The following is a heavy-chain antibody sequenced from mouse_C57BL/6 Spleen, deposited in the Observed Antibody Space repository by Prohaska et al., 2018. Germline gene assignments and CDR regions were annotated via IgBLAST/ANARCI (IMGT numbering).Heavy chain of an antibody. CDR2: IDPETGGT. V-gene: IGHV1-15*01. J-gene: IGHJ2*01. CDR1: GYTFTDYE. Sequence: GAELVRPGASVTLSCKASGYTFTDYEMHWVKQTPVHGLEWIGAIDPETGGTAYNQKFKGKAILTADKSSSTAYMELRSLTSEDSAVYYCTRRGIYYGNYGGYWGQGTTLTVSS. CDR3: TRRGIYYGNYGGY. D-gene: IGHD2-1*01.